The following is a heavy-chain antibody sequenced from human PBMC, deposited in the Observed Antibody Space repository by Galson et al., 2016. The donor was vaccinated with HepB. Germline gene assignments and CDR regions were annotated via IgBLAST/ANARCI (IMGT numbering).Heavy chain of an antibody. Sequence: SETLSLTCTVSGGSISTSTYYWGWIRQPPGKGLEWIGSIYYSGGTYYNPSLKSRVTIYVDPSKNQFSLNLSSVTAADTAVYYCARHFSSSSMVYGNWFDPWGQGTLVTVSS. V-gene: IGHV4-39*01. CDR2: IYYSGGT. CDR1: GGSISTSTYY. J-gene: IGHJ5*02. D-gene: IGHD6-6*01. CDR3: ARHFSSSSMVYGNWFDP.